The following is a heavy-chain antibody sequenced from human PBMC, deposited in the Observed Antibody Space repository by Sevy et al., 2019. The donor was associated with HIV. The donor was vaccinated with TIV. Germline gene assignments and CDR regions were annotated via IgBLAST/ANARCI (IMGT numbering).Heavy chain of an antibody. Sequence: ASVKVSCKVSGYTLTELSMHWVRQTPGKGLEWMGGFDPEDGETIYARKFQGRVTMTEDTSTDTAYMELSSLRSEDTAVYYCATVTGYCSGGSCYSEYFQHWGQGTLVTVSS. J-gene: IGHJ1*01. V-gene: IGHV1-24*01. D-gene: IGHD2-15*01. CDR2: FDPEDGET. CDR1: GYTLTELS. CDR3: ATVTGYCSGGSCYSEYFQH.